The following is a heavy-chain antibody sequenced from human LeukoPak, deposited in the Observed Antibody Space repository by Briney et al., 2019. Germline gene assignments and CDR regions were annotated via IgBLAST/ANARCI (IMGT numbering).Heavy chain of an antibody. CDR2: ISYDGSEK. J-gene: IGHJ4*02. Sequence: GGSLRLSCAAAGFTFSGYAMHWVRQAPGKGLEWVAVISYDGSEKYYGDSVKGRFTISRDNSKNTLYLQMNSLRAEDTAVFYCARSGIAAASYWGQGTLVTVSS. CDR1: GFTFSGYA. V-gene: IGHV3-30-3*01. CDR3: ARSGIAAASY. D-gene: IGHD6-13*01.